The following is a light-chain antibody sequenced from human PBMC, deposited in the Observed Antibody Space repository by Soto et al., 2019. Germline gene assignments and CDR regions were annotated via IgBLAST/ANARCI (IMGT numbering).Light chain of an antibody. V-gene: IGKV1-39*01. CDR3: QKYNSAPWT. J-gene: IGKJ1*01. CDR2: DAS. Sequence: DIQMTQSPSSLSSSVGDRFTITCRASQSISSYLNWYQQKPGKAPKLLIYDASSLESGVPSRFSGSGSGTDFTLTISSLQPEDVATYYCQKYNSAPWTFGQGTKVDIK. CDR1: QSISSY.